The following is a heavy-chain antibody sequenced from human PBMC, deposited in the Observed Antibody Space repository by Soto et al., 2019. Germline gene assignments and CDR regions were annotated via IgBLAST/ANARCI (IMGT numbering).Heavy chain of an antibody. CDR1: GYTFTSYG. Sequence: ASVKVSCRASGYTFTSYGISWVRQAPGQGLEWMGWISAYNGNTNYAQKLQGRVTMTTDTSTSTAYMELRSLRSDDTAVYYCARGTMAGYYYYGMDVWGQGTTVTVSS. D-gene: IGHD6-19*01. V-gene: IGHV1-18*01. J-gene: IGHJ6*02. CDR2: ISAYNGNT. CDR3: ARGTMAGYYYYGMDV.